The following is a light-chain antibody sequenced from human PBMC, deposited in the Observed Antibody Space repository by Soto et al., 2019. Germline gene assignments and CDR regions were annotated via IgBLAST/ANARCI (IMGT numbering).Light chain of an antibody. V-gene: IGKV1-39*01. CDR3: QQSYSTPRT. CDR1: QSISSC. CDR2: AAS. J-gene: IGKJ1*01. Sequence: DIQMTQSPSSLSASVGDRVTITCRASQSISSCLNWYQQKPGKAPKLLIYAASSLQSGVPSRFSGSGSGTDFTLTISSLQPEDFATYYCQQSYSTPRTSGQGTKVDIK.